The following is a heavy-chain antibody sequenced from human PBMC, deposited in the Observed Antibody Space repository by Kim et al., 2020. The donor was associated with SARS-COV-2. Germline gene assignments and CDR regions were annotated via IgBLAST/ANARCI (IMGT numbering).Heavy chain of an antibody. CDR2: ISRRGGSA. D-gene: IGHD3-16*02. CDR3: ARDRGTMFGGVLVPVLDAFDI. J-gene: IGHJ3*02. Sequence: GGSLRLSCAASGFSLSNYEMSWVRQAPGKGLEWVSYISRRGGSAHYRDSVKGRFTISRDNAKNSLYLQMNSLRAEDTALYYCARDRGTMFGGVLVPVLDAFDIWGQGTMVTVSS. CDR1: GFSLSNYE. V-gene: IGHV3-48*03.